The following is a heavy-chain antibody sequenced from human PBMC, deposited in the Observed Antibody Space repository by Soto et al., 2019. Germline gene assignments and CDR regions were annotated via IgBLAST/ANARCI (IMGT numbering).Heavy chain of an antibody. CDR3: THTPAQGLLGLES. J-gene: IGHJ4*02. Sequence: GSGPTLVNPTQTLTVTCTFSGFSLSTAGVAVSWIRQPPGKGLEWLALLYWDNDARYNPSLGTRLTVAKDASKNQVVLTVTNLDPVDTATYYCTHTPAQGLLGLESWGQGALVTVSS. CDR2: LYWDNDA. CDR1: GFSLSTAGVA. D-gene: IGHD2-15*01. V-gene: IGHV2-5*02.